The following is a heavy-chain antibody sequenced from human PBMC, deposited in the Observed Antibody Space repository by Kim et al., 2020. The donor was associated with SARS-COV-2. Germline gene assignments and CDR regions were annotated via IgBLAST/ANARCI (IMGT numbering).Heavy chain of an antibody. Sequence: ASVKVSCKVSGYTLTELSMHWVRQAPGKGLEWMGGFDPEDGETIYAQKFQGRVTMTEDTSTDTAYMELSSLRSEDTAVYYCATPKDFWSGSSVGYWFDPWGQGTLVTVSS. J-gene: IGHJ5*02. CDR2: FDPEDGET. CDR3: ATPKDFWSGSSVGYWFDP. D-gene: IGHD3-3*01. CDR1: GYTLTELS. V-gene: IGHV1-24*01.